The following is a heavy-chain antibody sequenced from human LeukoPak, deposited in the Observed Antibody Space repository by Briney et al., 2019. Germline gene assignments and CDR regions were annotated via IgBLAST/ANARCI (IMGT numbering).Heavy chain of an antibody. CDR2: ISASGGTT. Sequence: GGSLRLSCAASGFTFSSYGMSWVRQAPGKGLEWVSAISASGGTTYYADSVKGHFTISRDNSKNTLYLQMNSLSAEDTAVYYCAKNGDRGAYCSGGTCYPYYYYYMDVWGKGTTVTISS. V-gene: IGHV3-23*01. CDR1: GFTFSSYG. J-gene: IGHJ6*03. CDR3: AKNGDRGAYCSGGTCYPYYYYYMDV. D-gene: IGHD2-15*01.